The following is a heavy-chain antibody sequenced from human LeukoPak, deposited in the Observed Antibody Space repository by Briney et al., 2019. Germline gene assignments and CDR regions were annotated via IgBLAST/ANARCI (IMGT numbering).Heavy chain of an antibody. CDR3: ARGRWELPPLFDY. Sequence: ASVKVSCKASGYTFTSYYIHWVRQAPGQGLEWMGTVDPSGGRTTYAREFQGRVTLTRDTSTSTVYMELSSLRSEDTAVYYCARGRWELPPLFDYWGQGTLVTVSS. CDR1: GYTFTSYY. CDR2: VDPSGGRT. J-gene: IGHJ4*02. V-gene: IGHV1-46*01. D-gene: IGHD1-26*01.